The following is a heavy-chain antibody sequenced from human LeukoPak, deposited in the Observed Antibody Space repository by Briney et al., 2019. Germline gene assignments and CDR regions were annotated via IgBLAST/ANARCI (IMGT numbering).Heavy chain of an antibody. CDR1: GGSISSYY. CDR3: ASGGYKTYGFDF. V-gene: IGHV4-59*01. CDR2: IYYSGST. J-gene: IGHJ4*02. D-gene: IGHD1-1*01. Sequence: SETLSLTCTVSGGSISSYYWTWIRQPPGKELEWLGYIYYSGSTNYNPSLRSRFTISVDTSKNQFSLKLSSVTAADTAVYYCASGGYKTYGFDFWGQGTLVTVSS.